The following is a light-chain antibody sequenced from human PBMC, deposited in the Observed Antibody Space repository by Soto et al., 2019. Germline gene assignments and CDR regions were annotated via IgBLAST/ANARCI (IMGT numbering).Light chain of an antibody. Sequence: ELVLTQSPVALSLSSGERATLSCRASQSVSSTLLTWYQQKPGQAPRLLIYGVSSRATGIPDRFSGSGSGTDFTLTISRVEPEDFAVYFCQHCGDSSWTFGQGSRVDIK. V-gene: IGKV3-20*01. CDR3: QHCGDSSWT. CDR1: QSVSSTL. J-gene: IGKJ1*01. CDR2: GVS.